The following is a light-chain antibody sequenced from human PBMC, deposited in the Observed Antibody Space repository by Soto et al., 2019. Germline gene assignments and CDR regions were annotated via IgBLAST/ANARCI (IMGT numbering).Light chain of an antibody. V-gene: IGLV1-44*01. CDR3: AAWDDSLTGVI. Sequence: QSALAQPPSASGTPGQRVTISCSGSISNVGSNTVNWYQHLPGTAPKLLIHNDNQRPSEVPDRFSGSKSGTSASLAISGLQSEDEADYYCAAWDDSLTGVIFGGGTKLTVL. CDR1: ISNVGSNT. J-gene: IGLJ2*01. CDR2: NDN.